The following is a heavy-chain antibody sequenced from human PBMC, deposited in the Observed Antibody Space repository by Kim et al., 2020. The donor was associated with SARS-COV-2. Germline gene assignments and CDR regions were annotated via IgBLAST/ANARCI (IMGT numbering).Heavy chain of an antibody. V-gene: IGHV4-39*01. J-gene: IGHJ4*02. Sequence: NPSLKSRLPLSVDTSKNQFSLRLTSVNAADTAVYYCARQTYDFWTGYGDSWGQGTLVTVSS. CDR3: ARQTYDFWTGYGDS. D-gene: IGHD3-3*01.